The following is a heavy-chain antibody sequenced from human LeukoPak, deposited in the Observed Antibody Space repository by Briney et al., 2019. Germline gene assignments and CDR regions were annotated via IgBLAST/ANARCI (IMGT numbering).Heavy chain of an antibody. CDR2: IYYSGST. D-gene: IGHD6-6*01. Sequence: SETLSLTCTASGGSISSYYWSWIRQPPGKGLEWIGYIYYSGSTNYNPSLKSRVTISVDTSKNQFSLKLSSVTAADTAVYYCARERARNSDYWGQGTLVTVSS. CDR1: GGSISSYY. J-gene: IGHJ4*02. V-gene: IGHV4-59*01. CDR3: ARERARNSDY.